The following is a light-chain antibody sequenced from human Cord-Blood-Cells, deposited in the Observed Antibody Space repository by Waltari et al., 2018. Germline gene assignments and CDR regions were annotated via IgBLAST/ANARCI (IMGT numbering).Light chain of an antibody. CDR2: GAS. CDR3: QQENNWPPYVLT. J-gene: IGKJ4*01. V-gene: IGKV3-15*01. CDR1: QSVSSN. Sequence: EIVMTQSPATLSVSPGERATLSCRASQSVSSNLAWYQQKPGQAPRLLIYGASTRATGIPARFSGSGSGTEFTLTISSLQSEDFAVYYCQQENNWPPYVLTFGGGTKVEIK.